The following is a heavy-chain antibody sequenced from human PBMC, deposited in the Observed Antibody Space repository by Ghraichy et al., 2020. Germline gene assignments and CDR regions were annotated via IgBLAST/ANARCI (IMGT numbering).Heavy chain of an antibody. D-gene: IGHD5-18*01. CDR3: ARNRYTYGSPNGMDV. V-gene: IGHV3-72*01. Sequence: GESLNISCAVSGFSFNDQYMDWVRQAPGKGLEWVGRIRNKANSYTTEYAASVKGRFTVSRDESENSVYLQMNSLKTEDTAVYYCARNRYTYGSPNGMDVWGPGTTVTVS. J-gene: IGHJ6*02. CDR1: GFSFNDQY. CDR2: IRNKANSYTT.